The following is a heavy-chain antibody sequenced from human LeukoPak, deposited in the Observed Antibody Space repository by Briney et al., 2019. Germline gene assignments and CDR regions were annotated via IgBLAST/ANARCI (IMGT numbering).Heavy chain of an antibody. J-gene: IGHJ4*02. D-gene: IGHD3-9*01. CDR3: AKDPQRRYHDILTSLTLFDY. CDR1: GLTFSDAW. CDR2: ISGSDGST. Sequence: GGSLRLSCVLSGLTFSDAWMSWVRQAPGKGLEWVSGISGSDGSTHYTDSVKGRFTISRDNSKNTLHLQMNGLRAEDTAVYFCAKDPQRRYHDILTSLTLFDYWGQGTLVTVSS. V-gene: IGHV3-23*01.